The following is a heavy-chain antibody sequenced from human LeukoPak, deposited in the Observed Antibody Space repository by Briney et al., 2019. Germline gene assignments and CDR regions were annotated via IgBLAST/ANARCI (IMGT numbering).Heavy chain of an antibody. CDR1: GGSISSYY. CDR3: ARDTQVGATTGPWFAP. D-gene: IGHD1-26*01. V-gene: IGHV4-59*01. J-gene: IGHJ5*02. CDR2: IYYSGST. Sequence: SETLSLTCPVSGGSISSYYWSWIRQPPGKGLEWIGYIYYSGSTNYNPSLKSRVTISVDTSKNQFSLKLSSVTAADTAVYYCARDTQVGATTGPWFAPWGQGTLVTVS.